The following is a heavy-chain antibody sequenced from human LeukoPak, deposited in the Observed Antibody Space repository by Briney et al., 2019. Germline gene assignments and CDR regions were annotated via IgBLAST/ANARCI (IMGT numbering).Heavy chain of an antibody. J-gene: IGHJ4*02. CDR3: ARDTSYGRNSDC. CDR1: GFTFSSYS. D-gene: IGHD4-23*01. Sequence: AGSLPQTLAASGFTFSSYSLNWVRQAPGKGLEWVSSISSSSSYIYYADSVKGRFTISRDNAKNSLYLQMNSLRAEDTAVYYCARDTSYGRNSDCWGEESLVTVSS. V-gene: IGHV3-21*01. CDR2: ISSSSSYI.